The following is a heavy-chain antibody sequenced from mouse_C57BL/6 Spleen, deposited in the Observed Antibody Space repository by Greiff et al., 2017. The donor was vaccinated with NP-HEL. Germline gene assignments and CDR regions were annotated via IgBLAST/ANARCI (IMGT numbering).Heavy chain of an antibody. CDR2: ISDGGSYT. CDR3: ASPYYDGRNYFDY. Sequence: EVMLVESGGGLVKPGGSLKLSCAASGFTFSSYAMSWVRQTPEKRLEWVATISDGGSYTYYPDNVKGRFTISRDNAKNNLYLQMSHLKSEDTAMYYCASPYYDGRNYFDYWGQGTTLTVSS. J-gene: IGHJ2*01. D-gene: IGHD1-1*01. CDR1: GFTFSSYA. V-gene: IGHV5-4*03.